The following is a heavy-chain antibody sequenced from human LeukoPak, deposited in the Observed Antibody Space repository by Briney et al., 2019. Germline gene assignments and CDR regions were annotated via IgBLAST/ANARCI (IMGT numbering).Heavy chain of an antibody. J-gene: IGHJ4*02. CDR2: ISGSSGII. V-gene: IGHV3-48*01. Sequence: GGSLRLSCAASGFTFNTYTMNWVRQAPGKGLEWVSYISGSSGIIDYADSVRGRFTISRDNAKNSLYLQMNSLRAEDTAVYYCAREGHSSGSLGDYWGQGILVTVSS. CDR1: GFTFNTYT. D-gene: IGHD6-19*01. CDR3: AREGHSSGSLGDY.